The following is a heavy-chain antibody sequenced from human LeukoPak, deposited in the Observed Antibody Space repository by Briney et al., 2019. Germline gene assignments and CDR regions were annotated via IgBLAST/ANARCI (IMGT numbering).Heavy chain of an antibody. D-gene: IGHD6-13*01. CDR1: GYTFTSYD. Sequence: GASVKVSCKAPGYTFTSYDINWVRQATGQGLEWMGWMNPNSGNTGYAQKFQGRVTMTRNTSISTAYMELSSLRSEDTAVYYCARPRSSSWYLDYWGQGTLVTVSS. CDR2: MNPNSGNT. J-gene: IGHJ4*02. V-gene: IGHV1-8*02. CDR3: ARPRSSSWYLDY.